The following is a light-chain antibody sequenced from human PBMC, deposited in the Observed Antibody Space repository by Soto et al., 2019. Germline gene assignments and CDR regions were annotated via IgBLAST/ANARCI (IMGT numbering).Light chain of an antibody. Sequence: EIVMTQSPATLSLSPGETATLSCRASQNIKTNLAWYQQKPGQPPRLLIYAASTRAADVPDSFTGSGSGTYFTLTISSLQSADFAVYYCQHYNDWPPFTFGPGTKVDLK. CDR1: QNIKTN. V-gene: IGKV3-15*01. J-gene: IGKJ3*01. CDR3: QHYNDWPPFT. CDR2: AAS.